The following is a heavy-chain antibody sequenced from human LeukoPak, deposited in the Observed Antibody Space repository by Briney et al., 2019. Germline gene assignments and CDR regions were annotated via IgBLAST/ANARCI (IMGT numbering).Heavy chain of an antibody. CDR2: IYYSGST. CDR3: ARNTVTTVDHPFDH. V-gene: IGHV4-59*01. J-gene: IGHJ4*02. Sequence: SETLSLTCTVSGGSISSYYWSWIRQPPGKGLEWIGYIYYSGSTNYNPSLKSRVSISVDTSKNQFSLRLSSVTAADTAVYYCARNTVTTVDHPFDHWGQGTLVTVSS. CDR1: GGSISSYY. D-gene: IGHD4-17*01.